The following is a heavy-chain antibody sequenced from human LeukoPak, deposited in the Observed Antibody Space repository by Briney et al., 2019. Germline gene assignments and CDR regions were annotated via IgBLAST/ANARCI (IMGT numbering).Heavy chain of an antibody. CDR1: EFSVGSNY. CDR3: AKVAPLWFGEDYCDY. Sequence: GGSLRLSCAASEFSVGSNYMTWVRQAPGKGLEWVSLIYSGGSTYYADSVKGRFTISRDNSKNTLYLQMNSLRAEDTAVYYCAKVAPLWFGEDYCDYWGQGTLVTVSS. D-gene: IGHD3-10*01. V-gene: IGHV3-66*01. CDR2: IYSGGST. J-gene: IGHJ4*02.